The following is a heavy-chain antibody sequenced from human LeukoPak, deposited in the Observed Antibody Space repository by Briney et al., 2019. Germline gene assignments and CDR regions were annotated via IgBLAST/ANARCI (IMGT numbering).Heavy chain of an antibody. CDR1: GYTFTSYY. CDR2: INPSGGST. CDR3: ARGDCSSTSCYPPLGWFDP. D-gene: IGHD2-2*01. V-gene: IGHV1-46*01. Sequence: ASVKVSCKASGYTFTSYYMHWVRQAPGQGLEWMGIINPSGGSTSYAQKFQGRVTMTRDMSTSTVYMELSSLRSEDTAVYYCARGDCSSTSCYPPLGWFDPWGQGTLVTVSS. J-gene: IGHJ5*02.